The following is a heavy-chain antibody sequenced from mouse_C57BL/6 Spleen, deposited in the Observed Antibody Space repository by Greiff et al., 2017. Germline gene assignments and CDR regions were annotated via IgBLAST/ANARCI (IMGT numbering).Heavy chain of an antibody. Sequence: QVQLQQPGAELVKPGASVKMSCKASGYTFTSYWITWVKQRPGQGLEWIGDIYPGSGSTNSNEKFKSKATLTVDTSSSTAYMQLSSLTSEDSAFYYCAGGRDYYAMDYWGQGTSVTVSS. CDR3: AGGRDYYAMDY. J-gene: IGHJ4*01. CDR1: GYTFTSYW. V-gene: IGHV1-55*01. CDR2: IYPGSGST.